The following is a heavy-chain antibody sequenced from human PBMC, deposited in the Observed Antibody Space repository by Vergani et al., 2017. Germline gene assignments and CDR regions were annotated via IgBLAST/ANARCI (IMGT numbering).Heavy chain of an antibody. V-gene: IGHV4-34*01. J-gene: IGHJ4*02. Sequence: QVQLQQWGAGLLKPSETLSLTCAVYGGSFSGCYWSWIRQPPGKGLEWFGEINHSGSTNYNPSLKSRVTISVDTSKNQFSLKLSSVTAADTAVYYCARYDFWSGYNHFDYWGQGTLVTVSS. CDR2: INHSGST. CDR1: GGSFSGCY. D-gene: IGHD3-3*01. CDR3: ARYDFWSGYNHFDY.